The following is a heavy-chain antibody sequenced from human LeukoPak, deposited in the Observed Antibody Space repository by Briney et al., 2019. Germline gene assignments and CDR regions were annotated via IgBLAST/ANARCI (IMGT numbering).Heavy chain of an antibody. V-gene: IGHV3-23*01. D-gene: IGHD3-10*01. Sequence: GGSLRLSCAASGFTFSSYAMSWVRQAPGKGLEWVSAISGSGGSTYYADSVKGRFTISRDDSKNTLYLQMNSLRAEDTAVYYCAKDLVVVRGGDAFDIWGQGTMVTVSS. J-gene: IGHJ3*02. CDR2: ISGSGGST. CDR3: AKDLVVVRGGDAFDI. CDR1: GFTFSSYA.